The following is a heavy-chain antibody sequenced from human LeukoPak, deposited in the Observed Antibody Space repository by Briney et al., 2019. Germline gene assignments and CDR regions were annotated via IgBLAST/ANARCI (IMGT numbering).Heavy chain of an antibody. V-gene: IGHV1-8*02. CDR1: VYTFTSYD. D-gene: IGHD3-3*01. CDR2: MNPNSGNT. Sequence: ASVKVSCKASVYTFTSYDINWVRQATGPGLEWMGRMNPNSGNTDYAQKFQSRVSLTRDTSISTASMELSGLRSEDTAIYYCARVPGDDFWSGFRSGGIDIWGQGTMVTVSS. J-gene: IGHJ3*02. CDR3: ARVPGDDFWSGFRSGGIDI.